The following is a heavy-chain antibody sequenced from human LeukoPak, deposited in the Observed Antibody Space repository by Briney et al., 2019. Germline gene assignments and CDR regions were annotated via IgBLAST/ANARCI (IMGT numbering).Heavy chain of an antibody. J-gene: IGHJ5*02. CDR2: VNPNSGGT. V-gene: IGHV1-2*02. Sequence: ASVKVSCKASGYTFTDYYMHWVRQAPGQGLEWMGWVNPNSGGTNSAQKFQGRVTMTRDTSISTAYMELSSLISDDTAMYFCARSIVVGLFSVYERWFDPWGQGTLVTVSS. CDR3: ARSIVVGLFSVYERWFDP. CDR1: GYTFTDYY. D-gene: IGHD3-22*01.